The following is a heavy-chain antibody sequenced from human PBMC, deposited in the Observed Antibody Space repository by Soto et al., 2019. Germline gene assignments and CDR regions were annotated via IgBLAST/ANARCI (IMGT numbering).Heavy chain of an antibody. Sequence: QVQLVQSGPEVKKPGASVKVSRKGSGYTFSNYGVTRVRQAPGQGLERLGWVSAYNRNTDYAQKFEDRATMTIDTSTNTAYLELRGLTPDDTAVYYCARERRWEPLLYWGQGTL. V-gene: IGHV1-18*01. CDR1: GYTFSNYG. D-gene: IGHD1-26*01. CDR3: ARERRWEPLLY. J-gene: IGHJ4*02. CDR2: VSAYNRNT.